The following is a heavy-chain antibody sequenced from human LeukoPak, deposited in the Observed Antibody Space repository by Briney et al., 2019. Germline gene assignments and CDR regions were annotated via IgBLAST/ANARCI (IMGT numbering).Heavy chain of an antibody. CDR2: IYYSGST. Sequence: SETLSPTCTVSGGSVSGGSYYWGWIRQPPGKGLEWIGSIYYSGSTYYNPSLKSRVTISVDTSKNQFSLKLTSVTAADTAVYYCARLSFYSSSWYPKEFDFWGQGTLVTVSS. CDR3: ARLSFYSSSWYPKEFDF. J-gene: IGHJ4*02. D-gene: IGHD6-13*01. CDR1: GGSVSGGSYY. V-gene: IGHV4-39*01.